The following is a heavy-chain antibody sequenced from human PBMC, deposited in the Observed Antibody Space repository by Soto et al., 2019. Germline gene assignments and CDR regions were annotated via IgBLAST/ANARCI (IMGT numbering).Heavy chain of an antibody. D-gene: IGHD6-19*01. CDR1: GYIFTGYY. J-gene: IGHJ4*02. CDR3: ARGSRIAVAGNPFSDY. Sequence: ASVKVSCKASGYIFTGYYMHWVRQAPGQGLEWMGWINPNSGDTNYAQKFQGWVTMTRDTSISTGYMELSRLTFDDTAVYYCARGSRIAVAGNPFSDYWGQGTLVNVSS. CDR2: INPNSGDT. V-gene: IGHV1-2*04.